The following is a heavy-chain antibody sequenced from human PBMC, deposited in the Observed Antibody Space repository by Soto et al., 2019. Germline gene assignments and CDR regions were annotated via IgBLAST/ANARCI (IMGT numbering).Heavy chain of an antibody. CDR3: ARDRSGLPPILDF. CDR2: IKQDGSDK. D-gene: IGHD3-10*01. Sequence: EVQLVESGGGLVQPGGSLRLSCAASGLTFSSYWMSWVRQAPGKGLEWVANIKQDGSDKYYVDSVKGRFTISRDNAKNSLYLQMNSLSAEDTAVYYCARDRSGLPPILDFWGQGTLVTVSS. J-gene: IGHJ4*02. V-gene: IGHV3-7*01. CDR1: GLTFSSYW.